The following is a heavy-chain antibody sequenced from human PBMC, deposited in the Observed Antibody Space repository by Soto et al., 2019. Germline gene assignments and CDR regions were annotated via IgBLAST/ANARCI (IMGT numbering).Heavy chain of an antibody. D-gene: IGHD3-10*01. CDR2: ISGNGYNT. CDR1: GFTFGVYA. CDR3: ANSLTGSFLVDD. J-gene: IGHJ4*02. Sequence: EVQLLESGGGLVQPGGSLRLSCAASGFTFGVYAMSWVRQAPGKGLEWVSTISGNGYNTYYADSVKGRFTISRDTSKNTLHLRMNSLRVEDTAIYYCANSLTGSFLVDDWGQGTLVTVSA. V-gene: IGHV3-23*01.